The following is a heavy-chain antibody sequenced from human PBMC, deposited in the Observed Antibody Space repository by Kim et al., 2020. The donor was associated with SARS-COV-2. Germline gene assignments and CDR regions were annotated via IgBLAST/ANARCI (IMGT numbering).Heavy chain of an antibody. V-gene: IGHV3-23*01. J-gene: IGHJ4*02. CDR1: GFTFGSYA. CDR2: ISGNDGGT. Sequence: GGSLRLSCAASGFTFGSYAMNWVRQAPGKGLEWVSTISGNDGGTYYADSVKGRFTVSRGTSKNTVLMQMNFLRAEDAGIYYCARRLFFDFWGQGTLVTVSS. CDR3: ARRLFFDF.